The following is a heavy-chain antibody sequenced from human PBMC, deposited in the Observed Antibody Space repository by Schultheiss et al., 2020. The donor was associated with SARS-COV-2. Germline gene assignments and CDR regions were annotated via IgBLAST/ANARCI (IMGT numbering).Heavy chain of an antibody. D-gene: IGHD1-26*01. CDR2: IYHSGST. V-gene: IGHV4-38-2*01. CDR3: ARHFGRYSGSYYVYY. CDR1: GYSISSGYY. Sequence: SQTLSLTCAVSGYSISSGYYWGWIRQPPGKGLEWIGSIYHSGSTYYNPSLKSRVTISVDTSKNQFSLKLSSVTAADTAVYYCARHFGRYSGSYYVYYWGHGTLVTVSS. J-gene: IGHJ4*01.